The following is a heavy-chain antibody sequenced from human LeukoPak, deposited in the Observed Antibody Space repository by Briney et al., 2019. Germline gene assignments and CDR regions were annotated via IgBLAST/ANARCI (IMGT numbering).Heavy chain of an antibody. V-gene: IGHV1-2*02. J-gene: IGHJ4*02. D-gene: IGHD3-22*01. CDR1: GYTFTGYY. CDR2: INPNSGGT. CDR3: ARLLSEGWLLDY. Sequence: ASVKVSCKASGYTFTGYYMHWVRQAPRQGLEWMGWINPNSGGTNYAQKFQGRVTMTRDTSISTAYMELSRLRSDDTAVYYCARLLSEGWLLDYWGQGTLVTVSS.